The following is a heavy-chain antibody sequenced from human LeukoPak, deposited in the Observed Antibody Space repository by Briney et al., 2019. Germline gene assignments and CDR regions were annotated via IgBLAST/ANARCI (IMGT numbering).Heavy chain of an antibody. Sequence: GGSLRLSCAASGFTFSSYAMSWVRQAPGKGLEWVSAISGSGGSTYYADSVKGRFTISRDNSKNTLYLQMNSLRAEDTAVYYCAKAPSGYYYDSSGHNGYTAPPFDYWGQGTLVTVSS. V-gene: IGHV3-23*01. CDR1: GFTFSSYA. D-gene: IGHD3-22*01. CDR3: AKAPSGYYYDSSGHNGYTAPPFDY. CDR2: ISGSGGST. J-gene: IGHJ4*02.